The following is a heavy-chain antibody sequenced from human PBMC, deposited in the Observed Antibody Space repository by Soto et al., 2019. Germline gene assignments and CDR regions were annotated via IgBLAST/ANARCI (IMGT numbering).Heavy chain of an antibody. Sequence: QLQLQESGSGLVKPSQTLSLTCAVSGGSISSGGYSWRWIRQPPGKGLEWIGYIYHSGSTYYTPSLKSRVTISVDRSKNQFSLKLSSVTAADTAVYCCATATVTTYPDAFDIWGQGTMVTVSS. CDR1: GGSISSGGYS. CDR2: IYHSGST. V-gene: IGHV4-30-2*01. CDR3: ATATVTTYPDAFDI. J-gene: IGHJ3*02. D-gene: IGHD4-17*01.